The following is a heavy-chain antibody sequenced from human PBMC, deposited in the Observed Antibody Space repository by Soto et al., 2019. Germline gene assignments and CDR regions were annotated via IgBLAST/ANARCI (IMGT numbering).Heavy chain of an antibody. CDR2: INSDGSST. V-gene: IGHV3-74*01. J-gene: IGHJ3*02. CDR1: GFTFSSYW. CDR3: ARSNIVVVTGDDAFDI. Sequence: GGSLRLSCAASGFTFSSYWMHWVRQAPGKGLVWVSRINSDGSSTSYADSVKGRFTISRDNAKNTLYLQMNSLRAEDTAVYYCARSNIVVVTGDDAFDIWGQGTMVTVS. D-gene: IGHD2-21*02.